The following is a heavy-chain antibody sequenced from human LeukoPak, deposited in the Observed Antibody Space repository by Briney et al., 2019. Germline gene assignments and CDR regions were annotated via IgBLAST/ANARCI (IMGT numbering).Heavy chain of an antibody. CDR1: GYTLNELS. V-gene: IGHV1-24*01. CDR2: FDPADGET. J-gene: IGHJ4*02. CDR3: AADGGGLSSVVTPRSSPFDY. Sequence: ASVKVACKVCGYTLNELSMHWVRQAPGKGLEWMGGFDPADGETVYAHRFQGRLTMTEDTSTNTGYMELTSLRSEDTAVYYCAADGGGLSSVVTPRSSPFDYWGQGTLVTVSS. D-gene: IGHD4-23*01.